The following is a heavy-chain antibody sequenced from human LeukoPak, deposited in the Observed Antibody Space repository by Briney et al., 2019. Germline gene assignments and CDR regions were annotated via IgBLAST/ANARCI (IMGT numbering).Heavy chain of an antibody. CDR3: ARARYDILTGYSRGWFDP. V-gene: IGHV4-39*07. CDR2: IYYSGST. Sequence: SETLSLTCTVSGGSISSSSYYWGWIRQPPGKGLEWIGSIYYSGSTYYNPFLKSRVTISVDTSKNQFSLKLSSVTAADTAVYYCARARYDILTGYSRGWFDPWGQGTLVTVSS. CDR1: GGSISSSSYY. D-gene: IGHD3-9*01. J-gene: IGHJ5*02.